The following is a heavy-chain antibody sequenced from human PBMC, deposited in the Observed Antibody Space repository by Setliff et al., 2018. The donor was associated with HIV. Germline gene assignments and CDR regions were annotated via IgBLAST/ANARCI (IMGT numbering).Heavy chain of an antibody. Sequence: GASVKVSCKASGYTLTAYYIHWVRQAPGQGLEWMGRIDPNFGGTNYAQKFQGRVSMTRDTSISTAYMELSRLRSDDTAVYYCARDDGFDIWGQGTMVTVSS. CDR3: ARDDGFDI. CDR2: IDPNFGGT. CDR1: GYTLTAYY. V-gene: IGHV1-2*06. J-gene: IGHJ3*02.